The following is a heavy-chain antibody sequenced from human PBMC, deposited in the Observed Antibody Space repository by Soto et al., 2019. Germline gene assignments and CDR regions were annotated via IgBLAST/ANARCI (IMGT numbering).Heavy chain of an antibody. J-gene: IGHJ5*02. V-gene: IGHV1-3*01. D-gene: IGHD6-13*01. CDR2: INAANGDT. CDR3: VRRHVSATGMYWFDP. Sequence: ASVKVSCKASGYTFTSYGIHWVCQAPGQRLEWMGWINAANGDTKYSPKFQGRVTITRDTSASTAYMELSSLRSEDTAVYYCVRRHVSATGMYWFDPWGQGTLVTVSS. CDR1: GYTFTSYG.